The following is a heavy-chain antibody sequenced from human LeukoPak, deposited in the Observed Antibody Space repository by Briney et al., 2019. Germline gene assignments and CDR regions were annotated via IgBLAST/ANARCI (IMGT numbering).Heavy chain of an antibody. J-gene: IGHJ4*02. CDR2: ISTTPSFT. CDR1: GFTFRSYA. CDR3: ARDLSSGDY. V-gene: IGHV3-21*01. Sequence: GGSLRLSCAASGFTFRSYAMNWVRQAPGKGLEWVSSISTTPSFTYYADSVKGRFTISRDNAKNSLFLQMNSLRVEDTAVYYCARDLSSGDYWGQGTLVTVSS. D-gene: IGHD3-22*01.